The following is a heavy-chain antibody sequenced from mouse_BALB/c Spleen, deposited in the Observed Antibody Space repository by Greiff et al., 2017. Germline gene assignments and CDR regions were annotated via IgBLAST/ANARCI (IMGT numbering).Heavy chain of an antibody. V-gene: IGHV6-6*02. D-gene: IGHD1-1*01. CDR3: TRNYYGYWYFDV. CDR1: GFTFSNYW. Sequence: EVKLEESGGGLVQPGGSMKLSCVASGFTFSNYWMNWVRQSPEKGLEWVAEIRLKSNNYATHYAESVKGRFTISRDDSKSSVYLQMNNLRAEDTGIYYCTRNYYGYWYFDVWGAGTTVTVSS. CDR2: IRLKSNNYAT. J-gene: IGHJ1*01.